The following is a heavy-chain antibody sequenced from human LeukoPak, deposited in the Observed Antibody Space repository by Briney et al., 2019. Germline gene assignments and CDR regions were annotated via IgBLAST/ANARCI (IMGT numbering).Heavy chain of an antibody. CDR2: ISTSGST. CDR1: GDPISGFY. J-gene: IGHJ6*03. Sequence: PSETLSLACTVSGDPISGFYWSWIRQPAGKGLQWIGRISTSGSTNYNPSLKSRVTMSVDRSTNEFSLTVRSVTAADTALYYCARGLPSYGDYVDYYFYMDVWGKGTTVTVSS. V-gene: IGHV4-4*07. CDR3: ARGLPSYGDYVDYYFYMDV. D-gene: IGHD4-17*01.